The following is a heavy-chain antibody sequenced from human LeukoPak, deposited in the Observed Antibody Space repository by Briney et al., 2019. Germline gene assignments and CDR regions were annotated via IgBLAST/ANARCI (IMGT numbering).Heavy chain of an antibody. CDR2: INPSDGST. CDR1: GGTFSSYA. Sequence: ASVKVSCKASGGTFSSYAISWVRQAPGQGLEWMGVINPSDGSTNYAQKYQDRVTMTRDTSTRTVYMQLSSLRSDDTAVYYCARDYCSSTSCLFDYWGQGTLVTVSS. D-gene: IGHD2-2*01. J-gene: IGHJ4*02. V-gene: IGHV1-46*01. CDR3: ARDYCSSTSCLFDY.